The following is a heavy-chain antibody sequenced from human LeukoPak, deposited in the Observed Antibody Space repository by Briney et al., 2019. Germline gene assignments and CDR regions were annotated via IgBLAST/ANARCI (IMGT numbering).Heavy chain of an antibody. CDR2: TYYRSKWYN. CDR1: GDSVSSSSAA. CDR3: ARAQSGGYLDY. D-gene: IGHD2-8*02. V-gene: IGHV6-1*01. Sequence: SQTLSLTCAISGDSVSSSSAAWLWIRQSPSRGLEWLARTYYRSKWYNDYAVSVKSRLTINPDTSKNQFSLQPNSVTPDDTAVYYCARAQSGGYLDYWGQGTLVTVSS. J-gene: IGHJ4*02.